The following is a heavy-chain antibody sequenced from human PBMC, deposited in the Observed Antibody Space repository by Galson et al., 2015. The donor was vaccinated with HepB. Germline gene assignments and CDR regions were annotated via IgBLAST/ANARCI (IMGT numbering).Heavy chain of an antibody. D-gene: IGHD3-16*02. CDR3: ARHYDYVWGSYRSTFDY. V-gene: IGHV3-7*03. J-gene: IGHJ4*02. CDR2: IKQDGSEK. CDR1: GFTFSSYW. Sequence: SLRLSCAASGFTFSSYWMSWVRQAPGKGLEWVANIKQDGSEKYYVDSVKGRFTISRDNAKNSLYLQMNSLRAEDTAVYYCARHYDYVWGSYRSTFDYWGQGTLVTVSS.